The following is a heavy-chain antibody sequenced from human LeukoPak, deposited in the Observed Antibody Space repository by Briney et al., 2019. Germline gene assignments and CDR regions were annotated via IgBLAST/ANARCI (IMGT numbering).Heavy chain of an antibody. J-gene: IGHJ4*02. D-gene: IGHD3-10*01. CDR1: GFTFSSYS. Sequence: GGSLRLSCAASGFTFSSYSMNWVRQAPGKGLEWVSSISSSSSYIYYADSVKGRFTISRDNAKNSLYLQLNSLRAEDTAVYYCARNYGSGSYGPFDYWGQGTLVTVSS. CDR3: ARNYGSGSYGPFDY. CDR2: ISSSSSYI. V-gene: IGHV3-21*04.